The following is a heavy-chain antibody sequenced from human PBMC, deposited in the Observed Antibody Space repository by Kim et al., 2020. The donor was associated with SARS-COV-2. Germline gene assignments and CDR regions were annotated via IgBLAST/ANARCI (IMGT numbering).Heavy chain of an antibody. CDR2: ST. CDR3: AKQSGDGFDI. V-gene: IGHV3-23*01. Sequence: STHDADSGKGRFTISRDNSKNTLYLQMNSRRAEDTAVYYCAKQSGDGFDILGQGTMVTVSS. J-gene: IGHJ3*02. D-gene: IGHD1-26*01.